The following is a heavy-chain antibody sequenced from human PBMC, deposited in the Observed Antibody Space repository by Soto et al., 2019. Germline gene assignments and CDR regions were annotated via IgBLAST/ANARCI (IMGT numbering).Heavy chain of an antibody. CDR2: ISYDGSNK. D-gene: IGHD3-10*01. CDR3: AKDLGFGEPMAPPFDY. J-gene: IGHJ4*02. V-gene: IGHV3-30*18. CDR1: GFTFSSYG. Sequence: PGGSLRLSCAASGFTFSSYGMHWVRQAPGKGLEWVAVISYDGSNKYYADSVKGRFTISRDNSKNTLYLQMNSLRAQDTAVYYCAKDLGFGEPMAPPFDYWGQGTLVTVSS.